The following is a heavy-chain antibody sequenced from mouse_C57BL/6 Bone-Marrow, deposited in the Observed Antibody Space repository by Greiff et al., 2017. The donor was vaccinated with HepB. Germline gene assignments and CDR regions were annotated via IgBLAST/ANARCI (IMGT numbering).Heavy chain of an antibody. D-gene: IGHD2-3*01. CDR2: IYPRSGNT. CDR1: GYTFTSYG. Sequence: VKLQESGAELARPGASVKLSCKASGYTFTSYGISWVKQRTGQGLEWIGEIYPRSGNTYYNEKFKGKATLTADKSSSTAYMELRSLTSEDSAVYFCARDGDGYHFWYFDVWGTGTTVTVSS. CDR3: ARDGDGYHFWYFDV. J-gene: IGHJ1*03. V-gene: IGHV1-81*01.